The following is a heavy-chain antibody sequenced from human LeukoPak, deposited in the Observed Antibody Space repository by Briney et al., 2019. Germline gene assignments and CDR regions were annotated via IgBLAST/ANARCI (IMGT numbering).Heavy chain of an antibody. CDR1: GFPVSSYW. CDR2: IKSDGST. Sequence: RLPWAASGFPVSSYWMHWVRTAPGKGLVWVSRIKSDGSTRYADSVKGRFTISRDNAKNTVSLQMNSLRAEDTGVYYCARAPSEIGGYYPEYFRHWGQGSLVTVSP. J-gene: IGHJ1*01. V-gene: IGHV3-74*01. D-gene: IGHD3-22*01. CDR3: ARAPSEIGGYYPEYFRH.